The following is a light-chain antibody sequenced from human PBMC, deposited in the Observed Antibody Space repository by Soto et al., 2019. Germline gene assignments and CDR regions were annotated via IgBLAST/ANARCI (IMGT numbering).Light chain of an antibody. Sequence: EIVMTQSPATLSVSPGERATLSCRASQSVSSNLAWYQQKPAQAPRLLIYGASTRATGIPARFSGSGSGTEFTLTIRSPQSEDFAGYYCQQHNNWPPYTFGQGTKQEIK. CDR1: QSVSSN. CDR2: GAS. J-gene: IGKJ2*01. V-gene: IGKV3-15*01. CDR3: QQHNNWPPYT.